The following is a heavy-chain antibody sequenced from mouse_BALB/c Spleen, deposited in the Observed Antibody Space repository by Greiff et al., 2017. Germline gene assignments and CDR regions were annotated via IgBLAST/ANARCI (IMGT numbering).Heavy chain of an antibody. V-gene: IGHV7-3*02. Sequence: DVMLVESGGGLVQPGGSLRLSCATSGFTFTDYYMSWVRQPPGKALEWLGFIRNKANGYTTEYSASVKGRFTISRDNSQSILYLQMNTLRAEDSATYYCARSGFHYAMDYWGQGTSVTVSS. CDR1: GFTFTDYY. CDR2: IRNKANGYTT. D-gene: IGHD3-2*02. CDR3: ARSGFHYAMDY. J-gene: IGHJ4*01.